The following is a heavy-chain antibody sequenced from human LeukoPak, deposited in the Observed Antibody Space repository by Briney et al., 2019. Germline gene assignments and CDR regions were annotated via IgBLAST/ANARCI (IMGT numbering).Heavy chain of an antibody. CDR1: GFTFSNYW. D-gene: IGHD2-2*01. Sequence: GGSLRLSCAASGFTFSNYWMHWVRQAPGKGLVWVSRISTDGSSTTYADSVKGRFTISRDNAKNTLCLEMNSLRAEDTAVYYCARDRYCTTTRCSDYWGQGTLVTVSS. CDR3: ARDRYCTTTRCSDY. CDR2: ISTDGSST. J-gene: IGHJ4*02. V-gene: IGHV3-74*03.